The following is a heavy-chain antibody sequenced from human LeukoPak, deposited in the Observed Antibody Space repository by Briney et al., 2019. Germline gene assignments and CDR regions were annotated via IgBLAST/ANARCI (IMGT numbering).Heavy chain of an antibody. J-gene: IGHJ4*02. CDR3: AKDRGDYFDY. CDR2: IRYDGSNK. V-gene: IGHV3-30*02. Sequence: GGSLRLSCAASGFTFSSYGMHWVRQAPGKGLEWVAFIRYDGSNKYYADSAKGRFTISRDNSKNTLYLQMNSLRVEDTAVYYCAKDRGDYFDYWGQGTLVTVSS. CDR1: GFTFSSYG. D-gene: IGHD5-24*01.